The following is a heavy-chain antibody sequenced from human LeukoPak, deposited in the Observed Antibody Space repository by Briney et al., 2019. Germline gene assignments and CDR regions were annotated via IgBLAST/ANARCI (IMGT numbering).Heavy chain of an antibody. D-gene: IGHD6-13*01. CDR1: GGSISIYY. V-gene: IGHV4-4*07. CDR2: IDVSENT. J-gene: IGHJ4*02. Sequence: SETLSLTCTVSGGSISIYYWSWIRRSAGEGREWSGHIDVSENTNYNPSLKSRVTMSVDTSKNQFSLKRSSVTAADTAVYYCARDRLFRSAAAAYFDYWGQGTLVTVSS. CDR3: ARDRLFRSAAAAYFDY.